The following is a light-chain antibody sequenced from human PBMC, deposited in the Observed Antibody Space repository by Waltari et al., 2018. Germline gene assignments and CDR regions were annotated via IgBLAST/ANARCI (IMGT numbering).Light chain of an antibody. CDR2: EVT. J-gene: IGLJ3*02. Sequence: QSALTQPASVSGSPGQSLTLSCTGSTRDVARYNLVSRYQCHPGKAPQLMIYEVTKRPSGISTRFSGSKSGNTASLTISGLRAEDEAEYFCCSFVAGSSWVFGGGTKLTV. CDR1: TRDVARYNL. CDR3: CSFVAGSSWV. V-gene: IGLV2-23*02.